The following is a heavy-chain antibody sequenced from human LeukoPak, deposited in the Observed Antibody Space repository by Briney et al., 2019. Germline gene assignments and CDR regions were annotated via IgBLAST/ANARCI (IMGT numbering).Heavy chain of an antibody. CDR3: ARRRYYDFWSGYYTDDAFDI. V-gene: IGHV4-59*08. J-gene: IGHJ3*02. CDR1: GGSISSYY. D-gene: IGHD3-3*01. CDR2: IYYSGST. Sequence: SSETLSLTCTVSGGSISSYYWSWIRQPPGKGLEWIGYIYYSGSTNYNPSLKSRVTISVDTSKNQFSLKLSSVTAADTAVYYCARRRYYDFWSGYYTDDAFDIWGQGTMVTVSS.